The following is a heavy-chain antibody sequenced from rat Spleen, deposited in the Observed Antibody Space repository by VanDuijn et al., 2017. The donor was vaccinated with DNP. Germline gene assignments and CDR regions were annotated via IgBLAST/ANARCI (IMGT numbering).Heavy chain of an antibody. CDR2: ISYDGRNT. Sequence: EVQLVESGGGLVQPGRSLKLSCAASGFTFSDYGMHWFRQAPKKGLEWVASISYDGRNTYYGDSVKGRFTISRDNGKTTLYLQMDSLRSEDTATYYCARHEGYFDYWGPGTMVTVSS. V-gene: IGHV5-7*01. CDR3: ARHEGYFDY. J-gene: IGHJ1*01. CDR1: GFTFSDYG.